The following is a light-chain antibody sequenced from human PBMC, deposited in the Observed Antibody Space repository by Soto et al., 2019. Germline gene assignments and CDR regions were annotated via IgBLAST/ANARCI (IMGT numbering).Light chain of an antibody. CDR1: SSDVGGYKS. CDR2: DVS. J-gene: IGLJ1*01. V-gene: IGLV2-11*01. CDR3: CSFAGTSYV. Sequence: QSSLTQPRSVSGSPGQSVTISCTGTSSDVGGYKSVSWYQQHPGKAPTLMIYDVSKRPSGVPDRFSGSKSGNTASLTISGLQAEDEADYYCCSFAGTSYVFGTGTKLTVL.